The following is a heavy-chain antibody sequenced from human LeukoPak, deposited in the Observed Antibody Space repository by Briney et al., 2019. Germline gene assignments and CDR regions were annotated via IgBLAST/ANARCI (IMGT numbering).Heavy chain of an antibody. J-gene: IGHJ4*02. Sequence: SQTLSLTCTVSGGSISSGPYYWIWIRQHPGKGLEWIGYITYSGNTYYYPALNSRVTVSLDTSKTQFSLKLSSVTAADTAVYYCVRDRELNYWGQGTLVTVSS. V-gene: IGHV4-31*03. CDR1: GGSISSGPYY. CDR3: VRDRELNY. CDR2: ITYSGNT. D-gene: IGHD1-7*01.